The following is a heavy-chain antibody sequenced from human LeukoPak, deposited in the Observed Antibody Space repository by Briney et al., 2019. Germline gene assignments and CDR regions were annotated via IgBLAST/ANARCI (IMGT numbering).Heavy chain of an antibody. CDR2: IKKDGSEK. Sequence: PGGSLRLSCTASGFTFSSYWMSWVRQAPGKGLEWVANIKKDGSEKYYVDSVKGRFTISRDNAKTSLYLQMNSLRAEDTAVYYCAKLGGQWLVNFYDYWGQGTLVTVSS. CDR1: GFTFSSYW. D-gene: IGHD6-19*01. J-gene: IGHJ4*02. CDR3: AKLGGQWLVNFYDY. V-gene: IGHV3-7*03.